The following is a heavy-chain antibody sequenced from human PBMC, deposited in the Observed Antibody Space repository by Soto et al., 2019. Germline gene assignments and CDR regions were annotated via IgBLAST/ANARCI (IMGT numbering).Heavy chain of an antibody. Sequence: GGSLRLSCAASGFTFSSYSMNWVRQAPGKGLEWVSSISSSSSYIYYADSVKGRFTISRDNAKNSLYLQMNSLRAEDTAVYYCARYVGYYDSSGYYLYYFDYWGQGTLVTVSS. V-gene: IGHV3-21*01. D-gene: IGHD3-22*01. CDR2: ISSSSSYI. CDR1: GFTFSSYS. CDR3: ARYVGYYDSSGYYLYYFDY. J-gene: IGHJ4*02.